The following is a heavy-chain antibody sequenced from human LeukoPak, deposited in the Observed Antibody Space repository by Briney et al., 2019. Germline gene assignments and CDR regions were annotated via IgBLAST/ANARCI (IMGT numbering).Heavy chain of an antibody. CDR2: ISGSGGST. J-gene: IGHJ4*02. CDR3: AKEVADSSGYWRYYFDY. V-gene: IGHV3-23*01. Sequence: GGSLRLSCAASGFTFSSYAMSWVRQAPGKGLEWVSAISGSGGSTYYADSVEGRFTISRDNSKNTLYLQMNSLRAEDTAVYYCAKEVADSSGYWRYYFDYWGQGTLVTVSS. D-gene: IGHD3-22*01. CDR1: GFTFSSYA.